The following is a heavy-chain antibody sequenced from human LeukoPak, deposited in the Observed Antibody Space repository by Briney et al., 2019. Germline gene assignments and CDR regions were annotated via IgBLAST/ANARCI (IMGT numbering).Heavy chain of an antibody. V-gene: IGHV4-39*01. J-gene: IGHJ4*02. CDR3: ARAGYCSSTSCYASARGY. D-gene: IGHD2-2*01. Sequence: SETQSLTCTVSGGSISSSSYYWGWIRQPPGKGLEWIGSIYYSGSTYYNPSLKSRVTISVDTSKNQFSLKLSSVTAADTAVYYCARAGYCSSTSCYASARGYWGQGTLVTVSS. CDR1: GGSISSSSYY. CDR2: IYYSGST.